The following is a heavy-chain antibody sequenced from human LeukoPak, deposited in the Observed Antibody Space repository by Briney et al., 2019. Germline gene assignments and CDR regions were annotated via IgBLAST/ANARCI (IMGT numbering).Heavy chain of an antibody. CDR3: GRVIAGAIDY. D-gene: IGHD6-13*01. CDR2: INLDGSER. Sequence: PGGSLRLSCVLSGLTFSDAWMSWVRQAPGKGLEWVANINLDGSERFYVDFVKGRFTISRDNADNSMYLQMNSLRAEDTAVYYCGRVIAGAIDYWGQGTLVTVSS. J-gene: IGHJ4*02. V-gene: IGHV3-7*01. CDR1: GLTFSDAW.